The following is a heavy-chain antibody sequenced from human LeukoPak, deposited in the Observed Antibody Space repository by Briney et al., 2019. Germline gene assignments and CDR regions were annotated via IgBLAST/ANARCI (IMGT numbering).Heavy chain of an antibody. CDR3: AREGVDEARIFGVVIRPPPHYYYMDV. D-gene: IGHD3-3*01. Sequence: PGGSLRLSCAASGFTFSSYAMHWVRQAPGKGLEWVAVISYDGSNKYYADSVKGRFTISRDNSKNTLYLQMNSLRAEDTAVYYCAREGVDEARIFGVVIRPPPHYYYMDVWGKGTTVTVSS. J-gene: IGHJ6*03. CDR1: GFTFSSYA. CDR2: ISYDGSNK. V-gene: IGHV3-30*04.